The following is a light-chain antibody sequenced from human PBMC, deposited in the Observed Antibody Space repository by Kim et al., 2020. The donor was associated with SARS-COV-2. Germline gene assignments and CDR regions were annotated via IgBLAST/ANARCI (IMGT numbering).Light chain of an antibody. CDR2: DAS. CDR1: QDISNY. V-gene: IGKV1-33*01. Sequence: AAVGDRVTITCQASQDISNYLHWFQQKPGKAPKLLISDASNLETGVPSRFSGSGSGTDFTFTISSLQPEDIGTYYCQQYANLPLTFGGGTSVEI. CDR3: QQYANLPLT. J-gene: IGKJ4*02.